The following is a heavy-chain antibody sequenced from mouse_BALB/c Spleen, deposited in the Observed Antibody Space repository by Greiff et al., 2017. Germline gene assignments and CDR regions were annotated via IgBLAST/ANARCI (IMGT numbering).Heavy chain of an antibody. D-gene: IGHD1-1*01. CDR3: ARDDGRAWFAY. Sequence: DVKLVESGGGLVQPGGSLKLSCAASGFTFSSYGMSWVRQTPDKRLELVATINSNGGSTYYPDSVKGRFTISRDNAKNTLYLQMSSLKSEDTAMYYCARDDGRAWFAYWGQGTLVTVSA. V-gene: IGHV5-6-3*01. J-gene: IGHJ3*01. CDR1: GFTFSSYG. CDR2: INSNGGST.